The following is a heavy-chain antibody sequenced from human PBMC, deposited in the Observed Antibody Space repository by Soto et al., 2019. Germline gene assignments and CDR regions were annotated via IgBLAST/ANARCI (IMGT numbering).Heavy chain of an antibody. D-gene: IGHD3-10*01. Sequence: QLQLQESGSGLVKPSQTLSLTCAVSGGSISSGGYSWSWIQQPPGKGLEWIGYVFHSRSTYYSPSLKSRVTISRDGSKNQCSLKLTSVTAADTAVYYCARGSYGAGSDYWGQGILVTVSS. CDR1: GGSISSGGYS. CDR2: VFHSRST. V-gene: IGHV4-30-2*01. CDR3: ARGSYGAGSDY. J-gene: IGHJ4*02.